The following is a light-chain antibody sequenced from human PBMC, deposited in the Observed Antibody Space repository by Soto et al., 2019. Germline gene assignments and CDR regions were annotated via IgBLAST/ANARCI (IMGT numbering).Light chain of an antibody. J-gene: IGKJ1*01. CDR1: QSVSNNY. V-gene: IGKV3-20*01. Sequence: EIVVTQSPGSLSLSPGVRATLSCRASQSVSNNYLAWYQQKPGQAPRLLIYGASSRATGIPDRFSGSGSGTDFTLTISRLEPEDFAVYYCQQYQNLWTFGQGTKVDIK. CDR2: GAS. CDR3: QQYQNLWT.